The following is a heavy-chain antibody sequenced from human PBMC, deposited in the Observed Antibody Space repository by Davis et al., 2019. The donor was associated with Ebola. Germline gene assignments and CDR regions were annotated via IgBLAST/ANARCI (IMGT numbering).Heavy chain of an antibody. Sequence: GESLKLSCAASGFTFSSYGMHWVRQAPGKGLEWVAFIRYDGSNKYYADSVKGRFTISRDNSKNTLYLQMNSLGAEDTAVYYCARGAGIQLWSWRPPHNWFDSWGQGTLVTVSS. CDR2: IRYDGSNK. D-gene: IGHD5-18*01. CDR1: GFTFSSYG. CDR3: ARGAGIQLWSWRPPHNWFDS. V-gene: IGHV3-30*02. J-gene: IGHJ5*01.